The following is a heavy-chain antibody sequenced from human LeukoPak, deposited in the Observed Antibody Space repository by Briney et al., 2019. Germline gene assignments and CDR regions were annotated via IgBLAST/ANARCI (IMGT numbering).Heavy chain of an antibody. J-gene: IGHJ5*02. CDR3: ASGLRFHIGSGNWFDL. V-gene: IGHV4-34*01. CDR2: IDHSGST. Sequence: PSETLSLTCAASGGTFRGCFWRWIRQPPGKGPAGIGEIDHSGSTNYDPSLGSRVTLSVDTSNNQASLTLNSVTAADTAVYYCASGLRFHIGSGNWFDLWGQGPLVTVSS. CDR1: GGTFRGCF. D-gene: IGHD3-10*01.